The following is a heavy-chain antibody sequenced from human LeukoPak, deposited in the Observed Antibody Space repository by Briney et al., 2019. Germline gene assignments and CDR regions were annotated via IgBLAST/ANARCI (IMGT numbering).Heavy chain of an antibody. V-gene: IGHV1-18*01. CDR3: ARSRDTAPHY. CDR2: ISAYNGNT. D-gene: IGHD3-10*01. CDR1: GYTFTSYG. Sequence: ASVKVSCKASGYTFTSYGISWVRQAPGQGLEWMGWISAYNGNTNYAQKFQGRVTMTRDTSTSTVYMELSSLRSEDTAVYYCARSRDTAPHYWGQGTLVTVSS. J-gene: IGHJ4*02.